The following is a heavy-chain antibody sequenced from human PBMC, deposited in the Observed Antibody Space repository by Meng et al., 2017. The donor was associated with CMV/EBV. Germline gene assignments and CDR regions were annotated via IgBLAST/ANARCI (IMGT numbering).Heavy chain of an antibody. V-gene: IGHV3-48*04. CDR3: AGGGNYDFWGGAPYFDY. Sequence: GGSLRLSCAASGFTFSSYSMNWVRQAPGKGLEWVSYISSSSSTKYYADSVEGRFTITRDNATNPLYLQMNSLRAEDTAVYYCAGGGNYDFWGGAPYFDYWGQGTLVTVSS. CDR1: GFTFSSYS. D-gene: IGHD3-3*01. J-gene: IGHJ4*02. CDR2: ISSSSSTK.